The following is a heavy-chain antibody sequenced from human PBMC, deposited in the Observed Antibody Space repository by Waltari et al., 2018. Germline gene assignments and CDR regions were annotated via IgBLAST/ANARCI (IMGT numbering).Heavy chain of an antibody. CDR3: ARDFARGYCTGGVYHAFDY. V-gene: IGHV3-21*01. CDR2: ISSSSTYI. J-gene: IGHJ4*02. CDR1: GFTFSSYS. Sequence: CAASGFTFSSYSMNWVRQAPGKGLEWVSSISSSSTYIYYADSVKGRFTISRDNAKNSLYLQMNSLRAEDTAVYYCARDFARGYCTGGVYHAFDYWGQGTLVTVSS. D-gene: IGHD2-8*02.